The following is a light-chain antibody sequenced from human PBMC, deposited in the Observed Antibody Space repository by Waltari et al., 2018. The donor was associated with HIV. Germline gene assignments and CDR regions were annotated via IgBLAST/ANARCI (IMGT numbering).Light chain of an antibody. V-gene: IGLV3-1*01. Sequence: SSEVTQPPSVAVSPGQTASITCSGYELGDKYTCWYQQKPGQSPLLVIYQDNKRPSGIPERFSGSSSGHTATLTISGTLPMDEADYYCQAWGSSTSGVFGTGTKLTVL. CDR3: QAWGSSTSGV. CDR2: QDN. CDR1: ELGDKY. J-gene: IGLJ3*02.